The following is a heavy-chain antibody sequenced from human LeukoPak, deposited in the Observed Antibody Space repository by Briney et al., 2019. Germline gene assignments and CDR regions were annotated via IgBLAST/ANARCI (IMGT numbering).Heavy chain of an antibody. D-gene: IGHD4-17*01. J-gene: IGHJ6*02. CDR1: GFTFSSYA. CDR3: AKGGGDYLIYYGMDV. CDR2: ISGSGGST. V-gene: IGHV3-23*01. Sequence: KSGGSLRLSCAASGFTFSSYAMSWVRQAPGKGLEWVSAISGSGGSTYYADSVKGRFTISRDNSKNTLYLQMNTLRAEDTAVYYCAKGGGDYLIYYGMDVWGQGTTVTVSS.